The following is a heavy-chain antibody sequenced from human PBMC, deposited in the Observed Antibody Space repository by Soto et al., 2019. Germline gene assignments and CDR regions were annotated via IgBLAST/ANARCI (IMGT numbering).Heavy chain of an antibody. Sequence: QVQLVQSGAEVKKPGASVKVSCKASGYIFSSYGISWVRQAPGQGLEWMGWISVYNGNTNYAQKLQGRVTMTTDVSTSTAYMELRSLRSDDTAVYYCASDSDDGDGSLPLDYWGQGTLVTVSS. D-gene: IGHD2-15*01. CDR3: ASDSDDGDGSLPLDY. V-gene: IGHV1-18*01. CDR1: GYIFSSYG. CDR2: ISVYNGNT. J-gene: IGHJ4*02.